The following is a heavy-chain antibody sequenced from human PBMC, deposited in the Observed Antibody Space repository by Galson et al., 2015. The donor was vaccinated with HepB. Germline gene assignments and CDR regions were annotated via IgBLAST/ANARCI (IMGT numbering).Heavy chain of an antibody. Sequence: SLRLSCAASGFTFSTYSMNWVRQAPGKGLEWVSHISSTSSAIYYADSVKGRFTISRDNAKNSLYLQMNNLRAEDTAVYFCAAGGGSYYAARTEYFHHWGQGTLVTVSS. J-gene: IGHJ1*01. V-gene: IGHV3-48*01. D-gene: IGHD1-26*01. CDR1: GFTFSTYS. CDR2: ISSTSSAI. CDR3: AAGGGSYYAARTEYFHH.